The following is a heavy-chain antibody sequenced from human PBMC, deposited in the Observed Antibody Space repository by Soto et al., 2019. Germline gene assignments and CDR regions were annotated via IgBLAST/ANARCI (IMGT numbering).Heavy chain of an antibody. D-gene: IGHD7-27*01. J-gene: IGHJ4*01. CDR3: SRGPDGDKVDY. V-gene: IGHV4-30-4*01. CDR2: IYNSGST. Sequence: SETLSLTCTVSGGSISSGDYYWSWIRQPPGKGLEWIGHIYNSGSTYSNPSLKSRVTISVDTSKNQFSLKLSSVTAADTAVYYCSRGPDGDKVDYWGQGTLVTVSS. CDR1: GGSISSGDYY.